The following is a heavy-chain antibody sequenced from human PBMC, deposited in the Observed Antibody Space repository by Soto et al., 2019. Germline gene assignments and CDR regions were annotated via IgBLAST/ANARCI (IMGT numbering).Heavy chain of an antibody. J-gene: IGHJ5*02. CDR2: INHSGST. D-gene: IGHD3-10*01. V-gene: IGHV4-34*01. CDR3: ARGRPLTMVRGVIRGKYNWFDP. CDR1: GGSFSGYY. Sequence: QVQLQQWGAGLLKPSETLSLTCAVYGGSFSGYYWSWIRQPPRKGLEWIGEINHSGSTNYNPSLKGQVTIPVDTARKHFSLKLSSVTAAETVVYYCARGRPLTMVRGVIRGKYNWFDPWGQGTLVTVSS.